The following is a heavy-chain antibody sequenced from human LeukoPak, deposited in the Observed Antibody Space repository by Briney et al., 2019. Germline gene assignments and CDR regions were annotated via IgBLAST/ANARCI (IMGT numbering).Heavy chain of an antibody. J-gene: IGHJ4*02. CDR1: GFTFSSYA. CDR3: ARARYCSSTSCASDY. CDR2: ISSNGGST. V-gene: IGHV3-64*01. Sequence: GGSLRLSCAASGFTFSSYAMHWVRQAPGKGLEYVSAISSNGGSTYYANSVKGRFTISRDNSKNTLYLQMGSLRAEDMAVYYCARARYCSSTSCASDYWGQGTLVTVSS. D-gene: IGHD2-2*01.